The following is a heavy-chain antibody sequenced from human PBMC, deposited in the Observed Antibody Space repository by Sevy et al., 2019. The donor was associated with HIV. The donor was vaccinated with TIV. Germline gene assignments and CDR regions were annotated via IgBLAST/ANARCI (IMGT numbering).Heavy chain of an antibody. CDR2: IFHSGNA. CDR3: ARASSTDPYHFDY. V-gene: IGHV4-30-2*01. Sequence: SETLSLTCAVSGGSISTDLYSWNWIRQPPGKGLEWIGYIFHSGNAYYNPSLKSRVTVSIDRYKNQFSLNLSSVTAADTAVYYCARASSTDPYHFDYWGQGTLVTVSS. J-gene: IGHJ4*02. CDR1: GGSISTDLYS.